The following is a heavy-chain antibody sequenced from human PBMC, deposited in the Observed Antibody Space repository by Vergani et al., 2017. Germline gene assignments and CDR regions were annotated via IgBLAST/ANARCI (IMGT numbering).Heavy chain of an antibody. V-gene: IGHV1-69*01. CDR1: GGTFSSYA. CDR2: IIPIFGTA. CDR3: ARSNRGYCTNGVCYTDFDY. Sequence: QVQLVQSGAEVKKPGSSVKVSCKASGGTFSSYAISWVRQAPGQGLEWMGGIIPIFGTANYAQKFQARVTITADESTSTAYMELSSLRSEDTAVYYCARSNRGYCTNGVCYTDFDYWGQGTLVTVSS. J-gene: IGHJ4*02. D-gene: IGHD2-8*01.